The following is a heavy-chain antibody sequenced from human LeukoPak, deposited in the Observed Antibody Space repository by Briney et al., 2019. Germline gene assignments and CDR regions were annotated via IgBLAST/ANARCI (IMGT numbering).Heavy chain of an antibody. CDR3: ASSRGRWLQSGTGGYFDY. CDR1: GGSFSGYY. V-gene: IGHV4-34*01. D-gene: IGHD5-24*01. J-gene: IGHJ4*02. CDR2: INHSGST. Sequence: ASETLSLTRAVYGGSFSGYYWSWIRQPPGKGLEWSGEINHSGSTNYRPSLKSRATISVDTSKNQFSLKLSPVTAADTAVYYGASSRGRWLQSGTGGYFDYWGQGTLVTVSS.